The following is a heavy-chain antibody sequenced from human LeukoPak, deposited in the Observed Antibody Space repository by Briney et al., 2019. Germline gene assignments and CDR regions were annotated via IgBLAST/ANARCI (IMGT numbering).Heavy chain of an antibody. CDR3: ARGTRGPDY. D-gene: IGHD2-15*01. J-gene: IGHJ4*02. V-gene: IGHV3-11*06. Sequence: GGSLRLSCAASGFTFSDYYMSWIRQAPGKGLQWVSFISTSSSYTTYADPVKGRFTISRDDAKNSLYLQMNSLRVEDTAVYYCARGTRGPDYWGQGTLVTVSS. CDR1: GFTFSDYY. CDR2: ISTSSSYT.